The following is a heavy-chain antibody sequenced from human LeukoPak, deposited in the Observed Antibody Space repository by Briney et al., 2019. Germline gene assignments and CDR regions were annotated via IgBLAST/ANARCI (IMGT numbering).Heavy chain of an antibody. D-gene: IGHD6-25*01. J-gene: IGHJ3*02. CDR3: AGTRSGVGPDDAFDI. V-gene: IGHV1-2*02. CDR2: INPNSGGT. CDR1: GYTFTGYY. Sequence: GASVKVSCKASGYTFTGYYMHWLRQAPGQGLEWMGWINPNSGGTNYAQKFQGRVTMTRDTSISTAYMELSRLRSGDTAVYYCAGTRSGVGPDDAFDIWGQGTMVTVSS.